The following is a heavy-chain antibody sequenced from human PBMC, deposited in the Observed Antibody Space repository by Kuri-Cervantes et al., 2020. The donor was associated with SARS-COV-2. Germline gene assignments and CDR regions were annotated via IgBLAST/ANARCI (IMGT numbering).Heavy chain of an antibody. J-gene: IGHJ3*02. Sequence: GGSLRPSCEASGFTFVSHAMHWVRQAPGKGLEWVAVISYDVYNKYYADSVKGRFTISRDNSKSTLSLQMNSLRAEDTAVYYCARSGYTYGYYFSAFDIWGQGTMVTISS. CDR2: ISYDVYNK. D-gene: IGHD5-18*01. CDR1: GFTFVSHA. CDR3: ARSGYTYGYYFSAFDI. V-gene: IGHV3-30*04.